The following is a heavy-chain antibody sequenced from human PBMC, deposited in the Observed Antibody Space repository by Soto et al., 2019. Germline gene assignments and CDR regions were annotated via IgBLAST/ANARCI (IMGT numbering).Heavy chain of an antibody. V-gene: IGHV4-4*02. J-gene: IGHJ5*02. CDR2: IYHSGST. CDR1: SGSISSSNW. Sequence: QVQLQESGPGLVKPSGTLSLTCAVSSGSISSSNWWSWVRQPPGKGLEWIGEIYHSGSTNYNPSLKSRVTISVDKSKTPFSLKLSSVTAADTAVYYCARDLAAAGHGGGWFDPWGQGTLVTVSS. D-gene: IGHD6-13*01. CDR3: ARDLAAAGHGGGWFDP.